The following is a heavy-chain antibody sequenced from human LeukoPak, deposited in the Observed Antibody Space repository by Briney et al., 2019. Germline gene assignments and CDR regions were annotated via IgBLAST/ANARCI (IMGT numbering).Heavy chain of an antibody. D-gene: IGHD2-15*01. V-gene: IGHV4-39*07. CDR2: IYYSGST. Sequence: KPSETLSLTCTVSGGSISSSTFYWGWIRQPPGKGLEWIGTIYYSGSTFYNPSLKSRVTVSVDTSKNQFSLKLSSVTAADTAVYYCARGPWWTWGYWGQGTLVTVSS. CDR3: ARGPWWTWGY. CDR1: GGSISSSTFY. J-gene: IGHJ4*02.